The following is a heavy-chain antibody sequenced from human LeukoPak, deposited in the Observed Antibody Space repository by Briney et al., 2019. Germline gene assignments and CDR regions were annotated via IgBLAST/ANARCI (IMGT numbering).Heavy chain of an antibody. CDR3: ARDGDYYGSGSYFDY. V-gene: IGHV3-11*05. CDR1: GFTFSDYY. J-gene: IGHJ4*02. Sequence: GGSLRLSCAASGFTFSDYYMTWICQAPGTGLECVADISGSSTYTNYADSLKGRFSISRDNAKSFLYLQMNSLRAEDTAVYYCARDGDYYGSGSYFDYWGQGTLVTVSS. D-gene: IGHD3-10*01. CDR2: ISGSSTYT.